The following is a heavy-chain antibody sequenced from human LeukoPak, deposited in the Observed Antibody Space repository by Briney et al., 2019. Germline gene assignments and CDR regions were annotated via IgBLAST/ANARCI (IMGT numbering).Heavy chain of an antibody. V-gene: IGHV4-59*12. Sequence: SETLSLTCTVSGGSISSYYWGWIRQPPGKGLEWIGYIYYSGSTNYNPSLKSRVTMSVDTSKNQFSLKLSSVTAADTAVYYCARGSSSWGGNWFDPWGQGTLVTVSS. J-gene: IGHJ5*02. CDR3: ARGSSSWGGNWFDP. D-gene: IGHD6-13*01. CDR2: IYYSGST. CDR1: GGSISSYY.